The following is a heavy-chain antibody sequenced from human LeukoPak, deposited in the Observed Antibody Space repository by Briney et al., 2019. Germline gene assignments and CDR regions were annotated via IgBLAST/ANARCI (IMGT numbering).Heavy chain of an antibody. D-gene: IGHD3-22*01. CDR3: ARGDKYTSSGFYYGVDY. V-gene: IGHV3-21*01. CDR2: ISYSSSNI. J-gene: IGHJ4*02. Sequence: PGGSLRLSCAASGFTFSTYAMHWVRQAPGKGLEWVSAISYSSSNIYYADSVKGRFTISRDNAKNTLYLQMNSLRAEDTAVYYCARGDKYTSSGFYYGVDYWGQGKLVTVSS. CDR1: GFTFSTYA.